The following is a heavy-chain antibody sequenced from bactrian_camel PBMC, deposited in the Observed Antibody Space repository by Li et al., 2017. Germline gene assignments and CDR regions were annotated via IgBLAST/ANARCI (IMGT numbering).Heavy chain of an antibody. Sequence: HVQLVESGGGSVQAGGSLRLSCAASGNTWTRGCIGWFHQVPGKEREGVAGIRTRAGTPYYANSVKGRFTISRDNAKNTVYLQLNRLKTEDMAMYYCVRGGGSWSFTPWGQGTQVTVS. J-gene: IGHJ6*01. CDR1: GNTWTRGC. V-gene: IGHV3S63*01. CDR2: IRTRAGTP. D-gene: IGHD6*01. CDR3: VRGGGSWSFTP.